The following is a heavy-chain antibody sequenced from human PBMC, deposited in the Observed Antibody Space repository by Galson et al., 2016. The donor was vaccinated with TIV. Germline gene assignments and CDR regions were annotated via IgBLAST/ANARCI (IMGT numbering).Heavy chain of an antibody. CDR3: ASRSSTWKYLDAFDT. Sequence: SVKVSCKASGYTFRDYALHWVRQAPGQRPEWLGWINAGNGNAKLSQRFQDRVTITRDRSASTAYLTLTRLRSEDTAVYFCASRSSTWKYLDAFDTWGQGTAGTVSS. D-gene: IGHD6-13*01. CDR2: INAGNGNA. V-gene: IGHV1-3*01. CDR1: GYTFRDYA. J-gene: IGHJ3*02.